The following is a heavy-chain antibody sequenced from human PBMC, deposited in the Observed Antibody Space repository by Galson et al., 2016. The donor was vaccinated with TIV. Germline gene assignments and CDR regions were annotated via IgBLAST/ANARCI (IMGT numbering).Heavy chain of an antibody. CDR3: PKMGCSGLSYARRFDY. J-gene: IGHJ4*02. Sequence: SLRLSCAASGITFSSYAMSWVRQAPGKGLEWVSALSGGGGSTYYAYSVKGRFTISRDNSKSTLYLQLDSLRVEDMALYYCPKMGCSGLSYARRFDYMGQGTLVTVSS. CDR1: GITFSSYA. D-gene: IGHD2-15*01. CDR2: LSGGGGST. V-gene: IGHV3-23*01.